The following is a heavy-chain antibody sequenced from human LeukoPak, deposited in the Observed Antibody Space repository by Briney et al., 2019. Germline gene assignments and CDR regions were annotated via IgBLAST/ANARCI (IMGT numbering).Heavy chain of an antibody. CDR2: ISAYNGNT. V-gene: IGHV1-18*01. CDR1: GYTFTSYG. J-gene: IGHJ4*02. D-gene: IGHD3-10*01. Sequence: ASVKVSCKAPGYTFTSYGISWVRQAPGQGLEWMGWISAYNGNTNYAQKLQGRVTMTTDTSTSTAYMELRSLRSDDTAVYYCARVGTYYGLGSYPDYWGQGTLVTVSS. CDR3: ARVGTYYGLGSYPDY.